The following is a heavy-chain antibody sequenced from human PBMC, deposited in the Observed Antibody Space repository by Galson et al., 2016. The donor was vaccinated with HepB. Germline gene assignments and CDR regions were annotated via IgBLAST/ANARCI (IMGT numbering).Heavy chain of an antibody. CDR3: ARAQVSYDVLIAYFLRWFDP. Sequence: SVKVSCKASGYTFTSYDINWVRQAPGQGLEWMGWMNPNSGNTGYALRFQGRVALTRDTSTSTAYMALSGLRSDDTAVYFCARAQVSYDVLIAYFLRWFDPWGQGTLITVSS. V-gene: IGHV1-8*01. CDR2: MNPNSGNT. D-gene: IGHD3-9*01. J-gene: IGHJ5*02. CDR1: GYTFTSYD.